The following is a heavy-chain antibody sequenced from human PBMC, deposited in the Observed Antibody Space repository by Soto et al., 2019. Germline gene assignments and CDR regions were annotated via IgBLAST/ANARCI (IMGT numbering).Heavy chain of an antibody. CDR3: ANEPHY. Sequence: GSLRLSCAASGFTFSDYGMHWVRQAPGKGLEWVSSISSSGAYIYYADSVRGRFTISRDNTKNSLFLQMNSLRAEDSAVYYCANEPHYWGQGTLVTVSS. CDR1: GFTFSDYG. J-gene: IGHJ4*02. V-gene: IGHV3-21*01. CDR2: ISSSGAYI.